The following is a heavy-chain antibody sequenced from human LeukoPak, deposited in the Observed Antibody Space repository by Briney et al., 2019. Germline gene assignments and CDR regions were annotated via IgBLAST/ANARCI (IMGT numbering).Heavy chain of an antibody. Sequence: GGSLRLSCAGSGFTFSDYYMSWIRQAPGKGLEWVSYISSSDSTIKYTDSVKGRFTISRDNAKNSLFLQMHSLRADDTADYYCARADCSSTSCYELDYWGQGTLVTVSS. CDR3: ARADCSSTSCYELDY. V-gene: IGHV3-11*04. D-gene: IGHD2-2*01. CDR2: ISSSDSTI. CDR1: GFTFSDYY. J-gene: IGHJ4*02.